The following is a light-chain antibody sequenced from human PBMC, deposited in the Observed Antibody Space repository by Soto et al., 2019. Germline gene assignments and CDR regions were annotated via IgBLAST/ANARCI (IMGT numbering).Light chain of an antibody. CDR2: SNN. CDR1: SSNIGTNT. CDR3: AAWDDSLNGVV. Sequence: QSVLIQPPSASGTPGQRVTISCSGGSSNIGTNTVNWYQQLPGTAPKLLIYSNNQRPSGVPGRFSGSKSGTSASLAISGLQSDDEADYYCAAWDDSLNGVVFGGGTKVTVL. V-gene: IGLV1-44*01. J-gene: IGLJ2*01.